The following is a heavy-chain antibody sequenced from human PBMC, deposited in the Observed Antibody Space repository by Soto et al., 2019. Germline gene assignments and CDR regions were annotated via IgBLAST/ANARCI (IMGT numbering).Heavy chain of an antibody. CDR2: IISNSCGI. CDR1: GCTFSSDS. V-gene: IGHV1-2*04. J-gene: IGHJ3*02. D-gene: IGHD1-1*01. CDR3: ARGRPGTTNAFDI. Sequence: ASVKVSCKASGCTFSSDSFSWVRQAPGQRLEWMGWIISNSCGINYSKKFQGWVTMTRVTSISTAYMLLCRLRSDDTAVYYCARGRPGTTNAFDIWGQGTMVTVSS.